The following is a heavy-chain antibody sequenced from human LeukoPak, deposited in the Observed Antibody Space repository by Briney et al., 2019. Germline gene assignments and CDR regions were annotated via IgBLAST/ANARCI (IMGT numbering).Heavy chain of an antibody. CDR1: GYTFTGYY. CDR2: INPSSGGT. D-gene: IGHD3-10*01. Sequence: GASVKVSCKASGYTFTGYYMHWVRQAPGQGLEWMGWINPSSGGTNYAQKFQGRVTMTRDTSISTAYMELSRLRSDDTAVYYCARGVPYGSGPHDIWGQGTMVAVSS. V-gene: IGHV1-2*02. J-gene: IGHJ3*02. CDR3: ARGVPYGSGPHDI.